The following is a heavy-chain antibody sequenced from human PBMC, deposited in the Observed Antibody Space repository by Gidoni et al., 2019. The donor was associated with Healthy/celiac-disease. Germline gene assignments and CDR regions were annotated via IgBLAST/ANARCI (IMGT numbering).Heavy chain of an antibody. Sequence: QVQLQESGPGLVTPSETLSLPCTVSGGSISSYYGSWIRPPPGKGLEWIGYIYYSGSTNYNPAIKRRVTRSVETSKNQFSLKLSSVTAADTVVYYCAGGAVGWLDLDDWGQGTLVTVSS. D-gene: IGHD6-19*01. CDR3: AGGAVGWLDLDD. CDR2: IYYSGST. V-gene: IGHV4-59*01. J-gene: IGHJ4*02. CDR1: GGSISSYY.